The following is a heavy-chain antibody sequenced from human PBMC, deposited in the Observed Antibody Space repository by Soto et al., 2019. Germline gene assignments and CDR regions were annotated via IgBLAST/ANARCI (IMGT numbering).Heavy chain of an antibody. CDR2: IYYSGST. D-gene: IGHD3-22*01. CDR3: ARDSDYYDSSGYYRV. Sequence: PSETLSLTCTVSGGSISSYYWSWIRQPPGKGLEWIGYIYYSGSTNYNPSLKSRVTISVDTSKNQFSLKLSSVTAADTAVYYCARDSDYYDSSGYYRVWGQGTLVTVSS. CDR1: GGSISSYY. J-gene: IGHJ4*02. V-gene: IGHV4-59*01.